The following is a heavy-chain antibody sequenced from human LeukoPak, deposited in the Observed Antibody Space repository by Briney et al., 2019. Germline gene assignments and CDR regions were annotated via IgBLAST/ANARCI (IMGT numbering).Heavy chain of an antibody. CDR2: ISAYNGNT. Sequence: VKVSCKASGYTFTSYGISWVRQAPGQGLEWMGWISAYNGNTNYAQKLQGRVTMTTDTSTSTAYMELRSLRSEDTAVYYCARGRAYTIFGVVPGPYFDYWGQGTLVTVSS. J-gene: IGHJ4*02. D-gene: IGHD3-3*01. V-gene: IGHV1-18*01. CDR3: ARGRAYTIFGVVPGPYFDY. CDR1: GYTFTSYG.